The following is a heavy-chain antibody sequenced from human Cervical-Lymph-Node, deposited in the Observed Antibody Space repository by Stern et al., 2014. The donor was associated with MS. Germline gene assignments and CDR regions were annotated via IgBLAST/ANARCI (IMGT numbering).Heavy chain of an antibody. D-gene: IGHD4-23*01. Sequence: QLQLQESGPGLVKPSETLSLTCTVSGASIRSYSWSWIRQTPGKGLEWIGYIYYSGSSNQIPSLKSRVTISVDTSKNQFSLRLRSVTAVDTAVYYCAGGSTVGAPDFWGQGTLVTVSS. CDR1: GASIRSYS. CDR2: IYYSGSS. J-gene: IGHJ4*02. V-gene: IGHV4-59*01. CDR3: AGGSTVGAPDF.